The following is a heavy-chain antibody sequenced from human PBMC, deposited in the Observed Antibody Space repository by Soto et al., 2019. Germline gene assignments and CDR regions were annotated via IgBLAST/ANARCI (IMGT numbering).Heavy chain of an antibody. CDR1: GFTFSSYA. CDR3: TRESTIAAANTEGAFDY. D-gene: IGHD6-13*01. Sequence: QVQLVESGGGVVQPGRSLRLSCAASGFTFSSYAMHWVRQAPGKGLEWVAFISYDGSNKYYADSVKGRFTISRDTSKNTLYLQMDSLRSDDTAVYYCTRESTIAAANTEGAFDYWGQGTLVTVST. CDR2: ISYDGSNK. V-gene: IGHV3-30*04. J-gene: IGHJ4*02.